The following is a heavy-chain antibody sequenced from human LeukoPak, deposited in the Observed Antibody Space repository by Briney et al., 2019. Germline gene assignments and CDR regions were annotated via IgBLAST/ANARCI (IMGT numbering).Heavy chain of an antibody. D-gene: IGHD3-10*01. CDR2: ISSIRSAT. Sequence: GGSLRLSCVVSGFTFSNYSMNWVRQAPGKGLECVSYISSIRSATYYLDSVKGRFTISRDNSKNSLYLQMNSLRDEDTAVYYCARVIRRFGEFSSDYWGQGPVVTVSS. V-gene: IGHV3-48*02. CDR3: ARVIRRFGEFSSDY. CDR1: GFTFSNYS. J-gene: IGHJ4*02.